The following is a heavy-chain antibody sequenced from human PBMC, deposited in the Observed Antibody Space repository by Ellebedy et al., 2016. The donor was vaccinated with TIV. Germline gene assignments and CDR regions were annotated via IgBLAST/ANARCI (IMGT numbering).Heavy chain of an antibody. CDR3: ARDPPRTGDSYFDL. Sequence: ASVKVSCKASGYTFTAYYMHWVRQAPGQGLEWMGWMNPNSGGTNYAQKFQGRVTMTRDTSISTAYMDLSRLRSDDTAVYYCARDPPRTGDSYFDLWGRGTLVTVSS. CDR2: MNPNSGGT. D-gene: IGHD1-1*01. CDR1: GYTFTAYY. V-gene: IGHV1-2*02. J-gene: IGHJ2*01.